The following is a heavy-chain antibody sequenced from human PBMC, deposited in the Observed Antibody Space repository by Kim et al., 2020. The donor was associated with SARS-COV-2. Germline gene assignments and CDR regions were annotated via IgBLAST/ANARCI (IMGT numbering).Heavy chain of an antibody. D-gene: IGHD3-16*01. CDR2: IYHGGGA. V-gene: IGHV4-4*02. J-gene: IGHJ3*02. Sequence: SETLSLTCAVSGDSMSRSNCWSWVRQRPGKGLEWIGEIYHGGGANYNPSLKSRVTISVDYSKSQFSLKLSSVTAADTAVYYCARDRSIYDSLPQGVPDAFHIWGQGTMVTVSS. CDR3: ARDRSIYDSLPQGVPDAFHI. CDR1: GDSMSRSNC.